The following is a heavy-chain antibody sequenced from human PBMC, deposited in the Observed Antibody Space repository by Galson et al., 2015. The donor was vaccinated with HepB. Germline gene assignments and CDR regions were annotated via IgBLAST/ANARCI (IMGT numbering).Heavy chain of an antibody. Sequence: SVKVSCKASGYTFSSYSITWVRQAPGQGLEWMGWISAYGGNTEYAQNLQGRLTMTTDTSRTTAYMVLRSLRSDDTAVYYCARGALDAVVGATQNNWFDPWGQGTLVTVSS. D-gene: IGHD2-15*01. CDR2: ISAYGGNT. J-gene: IGHJ5*01. CDR3: ARGALDAVVGATQNNWFDP. CDR1: GYTFSSYS. V-gene: IGHV1-18*01.